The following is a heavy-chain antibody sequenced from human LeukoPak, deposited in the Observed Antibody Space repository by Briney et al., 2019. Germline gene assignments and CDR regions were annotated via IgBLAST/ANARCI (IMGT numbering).Heavy chain of an antibody. V-gene: IGHV3-23*01. J-gene: IGHJ6*04. CDR1: GFTYSSYG. D-gene: IGHD3-10*02. CDR3: AELGITMIGGV. Sequence: GGSLRLSCAASGFTYSSYGMNWVHQAPGKGLEWVSGISGDAGRTYYADSVKGRFTIYRDNSKNTLYLQMNSLRAEDTAVYYCAELGITMIGGVWGKGTTVTISS. CDR2: ISGDAGRT.